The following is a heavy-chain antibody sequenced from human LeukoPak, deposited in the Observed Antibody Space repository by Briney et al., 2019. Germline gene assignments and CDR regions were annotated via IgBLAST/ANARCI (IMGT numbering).Heavy chain of an antibody. J-gene: IGHJ4*02. Sequence: QAGGSLRLSCAASGFTLSSYAMHCVRQAPGKGLGWVAVISYDASNKYYADSVKGRFTIYRDNSKNTLYLQMNSLRAEDTAVYYCARGGGTVTGGYWGQGTLVTVSS. V-gene: IGHV3-30-3*01. CDR1: GFTLSSYA. D-gene: IGHD4-11*01. CDR2: ISYDASNK. CDR3: ARGGGTVTGGY.